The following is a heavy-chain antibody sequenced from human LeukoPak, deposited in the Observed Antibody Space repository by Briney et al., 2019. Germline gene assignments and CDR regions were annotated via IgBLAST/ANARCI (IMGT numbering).Heavy chain of an antibody. V-gene: IGHV3-53*05. J-gene: IGHJ4*02. CDR3: ARGLWESWYVYFDN. CDR1: GFTVFSSY. Sequence: PGGSLRLSCAASGFTVFSSYMTWVRQAPGKGLEWVSVIYSDGSTYSADSVKGRFTIFRDSSKNTLHLQMDRLSTEDTGMYYCARGLWESWYVYFDNWGQGTLVTVSS. D-gene: IGHD3-16*01. CDR2: IYSDGST.